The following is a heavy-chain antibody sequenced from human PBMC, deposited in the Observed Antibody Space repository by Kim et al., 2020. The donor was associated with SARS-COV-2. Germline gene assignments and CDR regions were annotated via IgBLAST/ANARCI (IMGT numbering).Heavy chain of an antibody. Sequence: YADYAKGRFTVSRDNSKNTQFLQMNSMRAEDTAVYYCAKARGVRYSPFGPWGQGTLVTVSS. D-gene: IGHD3-9*01. CDR3: AKARGVRYSPFGP. V-gene: IGHV3-30*02. J-gene: IGHJ5*02.